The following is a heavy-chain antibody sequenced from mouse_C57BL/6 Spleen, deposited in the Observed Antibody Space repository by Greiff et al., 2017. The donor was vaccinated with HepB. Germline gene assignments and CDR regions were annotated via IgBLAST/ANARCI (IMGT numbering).Heavy chain of an antibody. CDR1: GYTFTSYW. J-gene: IGHJ1*03. Sequence: QVQLQQPGAELVRPGSSVKLSCKASGYTFTSYWMPWVKQMPIQGLEWIGNIGPSDSETHYTQKLKDKDTLTVDKSSSTAYMQLSRLTSEDSAVYDCARGYYGSSYRNLDVWGKGTTVTVSS. CDR2: IGPSDSET. V-gene: IGHV1-52*01. CDR3: ARGYYGSSYRNLDV. D-gene: IGHD1-1*01.